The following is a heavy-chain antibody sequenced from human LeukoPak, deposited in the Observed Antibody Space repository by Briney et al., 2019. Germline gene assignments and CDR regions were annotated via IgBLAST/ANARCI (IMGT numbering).Heavy chain of an antibody. CDR3: TPYQSASGWYGLY. D-gene: IGHD6-19*01. CDR1: GFTFSHAW. Sequence: GGSLRLSCAGSGFTFSHAWMSWVRQTPGKGLEWLGRIKSKADADTTDYAAPVKGRFTISRDDSKNTLFLQMNSLKTADTAVYYCTPYQSASGWYGLYWGQGTLVTVSS. V-gene: IGHV3-15*01. J-gene: IGHJ4*02. CDR2: IKSKADADTT.